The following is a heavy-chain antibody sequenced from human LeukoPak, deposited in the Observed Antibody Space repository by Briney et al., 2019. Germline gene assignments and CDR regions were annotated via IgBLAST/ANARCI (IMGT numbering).Heavy chain of an antibody. CDR1: GYTLTELS. CDR2: FDPEDGET. D-gene: IGHD6-13*01. V-gene: IGHV1-24*01. J-gene: IGHJ4*02. CDR3: ATDTEYSSSWSTRGY. Sequence: GASVKVSCKVSGYTLTELSMHWVRQAPGQGLEWMGGFDPEDGETIYAQKFQGRVTMTEDTSTDTAYMELSSLRSEDTAVYYCATDTEYSSSWSTRGYWGQGTLVTVSS.